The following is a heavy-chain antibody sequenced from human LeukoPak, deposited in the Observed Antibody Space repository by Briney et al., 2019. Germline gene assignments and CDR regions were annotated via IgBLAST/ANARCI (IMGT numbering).Heavy chain of an antibody. Sequence: GGSLRLSCTASGFTFGDYAMSWVRQAPGKGLEWVGFIRSKAYGGTTEYAASVKGRFTISRDDSKSIAYLQMNSLKTEDTAVYYCTRRGYSYGTYYFDYWGQGTLVTVSS. V-gene: IGHV3-49*04. CDR1: GFTFGDYA. J-gene: IGHJ4*02. D-gene: IGHD5-18*01. CDR3: TRRGYSYGTYYFDY. CDR2: IRSKAYGGTT.